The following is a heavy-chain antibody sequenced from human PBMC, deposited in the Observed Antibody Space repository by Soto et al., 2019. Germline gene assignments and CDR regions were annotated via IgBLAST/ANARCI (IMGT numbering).Heavy chain of an antibody. CDR1: GFTFSRYA. D-gene: IGHD1-26*01. J-gene: IGHJ5*01. Sequence: GGSLRLSCAASGFTFSRYAMSWVRQAPGKGLEWVSTFSGPGGGTSYAGSVKGRFTISRDNFKSTLYLQMSGLRAEDTAVYYCAKGKISTTTYTSFDSWGQGTLVTVSS. CDR2: FSGPGGGT. V-gene: IGHV3-23*01. CDR3: AKGKISTTTYTSFDS.